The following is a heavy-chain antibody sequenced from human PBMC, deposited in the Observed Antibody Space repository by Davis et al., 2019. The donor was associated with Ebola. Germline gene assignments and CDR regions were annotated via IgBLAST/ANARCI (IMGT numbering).Heavy chain of an antibody. CDR2: IVVGSGNT. D-gene: IGHD3-22*01. CDR1: GFTFTSSA. J-gene: IGHJ4*02. CDR3: AAVTYYYDSSGYSRDY. V-gene: IGHV1-58*01. Sequence: SVNVSCKASGFTFTSSAVQWVRQARGQRLEWIGWIVVGSGNTNYAQKFQERVTITRDMSTSTAYMELSSLRSEDTAVYYCAAVTYYYDSSGYSRDYWGQGTLVTVSS.